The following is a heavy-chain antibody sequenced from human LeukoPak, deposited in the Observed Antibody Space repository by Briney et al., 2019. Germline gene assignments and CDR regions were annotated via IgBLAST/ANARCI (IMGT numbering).Heavy chain of an antibody. V-gene: IGHV3-7*01. J-gene: IGHJ4*02. D-gene: IGHD5-24*01. CDR2: INQDGSRK. Sequence: GGSLRLSCGASGFTFSSHWMSWVRQAPGKGLEWVANINQDGSRKNYVGSVKGRFTISRDNAKNSLEQQMNSLRVEDTAVYYCVRCDGYNSCYFDYWGQGTLVTVSS. CDR3: VRCDGYNSCYFDY. CDR1: GFTFSSHW.